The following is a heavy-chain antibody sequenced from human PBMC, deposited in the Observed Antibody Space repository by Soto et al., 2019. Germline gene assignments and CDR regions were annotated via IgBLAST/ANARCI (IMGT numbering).Heavy chain of an antibody. CDR1: GYTFTSYG. J-gene: IGHJ4*02. Sequence: QVQLVQSGAEVKKPGASVKVSCKASGYTFTSYGISWVRQAPGQGLEWMGWISAYNGNTNYAQKLQGRVTITTDTSRSTAYMELRSLRYDDTAVYYCARGDYGDYGVRSLFDYWGQGTLVTVSS. D-gene: IGHD4-17*01. CDR2: ISAYNGNT. V-gene: IGHV1-18*01. CDR3: ARGDYGDYGVRSLFDY.